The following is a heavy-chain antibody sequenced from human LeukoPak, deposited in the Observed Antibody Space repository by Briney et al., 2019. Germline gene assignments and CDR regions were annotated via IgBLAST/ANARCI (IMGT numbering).Heavy chain of an antibody. CDR1: GGSIRSGGYS. CDR3: ARVDQSSGTTGYYYYYGIDV. V-gene: IGHV4-30-2*01. Sequence: SETLSLTCAVSGGSIRSGGYSWSWIRQPPGKGLEWIGYTYQSGTTHYNPSLKSRVIMSVDRTKNQLSLRLSSVTAADTAVYYCARVDQSSGTTGYYYYYGIDVWGQGTMVTVSS. CDR2: TYQSGTT. D-gene: IGHD3-22*01. J-gene: IGHJ6*02.